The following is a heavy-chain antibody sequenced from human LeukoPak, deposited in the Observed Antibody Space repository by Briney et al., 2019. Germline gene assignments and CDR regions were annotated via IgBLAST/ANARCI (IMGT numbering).Heavy chain of an antibody. Sequence: GGSLRLSCAASGFTFSNYWMHWVRQTPGKGLVWVSRINTDGTGTSYADSVKGRFTIPRDGAKNTLYLQMSGVRAEDTAVYYCARVKSGSYYPIDYWGQGTLVTVSS. D-gene: IGHD1-26*01. J-gene: IGHJ4*02. CDR1: GFTFSNYW. CDR3: ARVKSGSYYPIDY. CDR2: INTDGTGT. V-gene: IGHV3-74*01.